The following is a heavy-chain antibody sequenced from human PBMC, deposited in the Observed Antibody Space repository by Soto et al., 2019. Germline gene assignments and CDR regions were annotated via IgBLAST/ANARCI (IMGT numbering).Heavy chain of an antibody. V-gene: IGHV3-30*18. Sequence: QVLLVESGGGVVQPGRSLRISCAVSGFTFSSFGMHWVRQAPGKGLEWVAVISDDGSSKHYADSLKGRFTISRDNSNNTLYLQMDSLGPEDPAVYYWAQVRWGDFGNLNLPGFWGQGTLVTVSS. D-gene: IGHD4-4*01. CDR2: ISDDGSSK. CDR3: AQVRWGDFGNLNLPGF. J-gene: IGHJ4*02. CDR1: GFTFSSFG.